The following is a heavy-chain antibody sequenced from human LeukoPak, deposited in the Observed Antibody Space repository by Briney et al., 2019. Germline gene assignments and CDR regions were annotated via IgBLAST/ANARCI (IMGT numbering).Heavy chain of an antibody. Sequence: PGGSLRLSCAASGFTLSSYWMHWVRQAPGKGLVWVSRINSDGSSTGYADSVKGRFTISRDNAKNTPYLQMNSLRGEDTAVYYCARETLINVDAFDIWGQGTMVTVSS. CDR3: ARETLINVDAFDI. CDR1: GFTLSSYW. J-gene: IGHJ3*02. V-gene: IGHV3-74*01. D-gene: IGHD3-16*01. CDR2: INSDGSST.